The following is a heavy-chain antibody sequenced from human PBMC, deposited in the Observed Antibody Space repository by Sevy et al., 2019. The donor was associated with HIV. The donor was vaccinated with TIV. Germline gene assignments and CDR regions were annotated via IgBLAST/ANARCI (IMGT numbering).Heavy chain of an antibody. J-gene: IGHJ4*02. CDR1: GFTFSYYG. Sequence: GGSLRLSCAASGFTFSYYGMHWVRQAPGRGLEWVALISYDGSNRYYADSVKGRFTISRDDSKNTLYLQMNSLRPEDTAVYYCAKLGGYRAAAGAFDYWGQGTLVTVSS. V-gene: IGHV3-30*18. CDR2: ISYDGSNR. D-gene: IGHD6-13*01. CDR3: AKLGGYRAAAGAFDY.